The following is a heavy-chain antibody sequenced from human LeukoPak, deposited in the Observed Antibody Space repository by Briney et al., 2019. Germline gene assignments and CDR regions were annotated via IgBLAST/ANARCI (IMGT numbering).Heavy chain of an antibody. Sequence: PGGSLRLSCAASGFTFRTYAMNWVRQAPGKGLEWVSVISGSGGSTYYADSLKGRFTISRDNSKNTLYLHMNSLRAEDTAVYYCAKGGPVGFDPWGQGTLVTVSS. CDR2: ISGSGGST. CDR3: AKGGPVGFDP. D-gene: IGHD3-10*01. CDR1: GFTFRTYA. J-gene: IGHJ5*02. V-gene: IGHV3-23*01.